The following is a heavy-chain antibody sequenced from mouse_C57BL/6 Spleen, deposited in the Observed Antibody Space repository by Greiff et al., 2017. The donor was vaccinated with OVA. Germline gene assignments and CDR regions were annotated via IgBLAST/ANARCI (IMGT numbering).Heavy chain of an antibody. D-gene: IGHD1-1*01. V-gene: IGHV1-54*01. CDR1: GYAFTNYL. CDR2: INPGSGGT. Sequence: QVQLQQSGAELVRPGTSVKVSCKASGYAFTNYLIEWVKQRPGQGLEWIGVINPGSGGTNYNEKFKGKATLTADKSSSTAYMQLSSLTSEDSAVYFCAIRGNYGSSYDYAMDYWGQGTSVTVSS. J-gene: IGHJ4*01. CDR3: AIRGNYGSSYDYAMDY.